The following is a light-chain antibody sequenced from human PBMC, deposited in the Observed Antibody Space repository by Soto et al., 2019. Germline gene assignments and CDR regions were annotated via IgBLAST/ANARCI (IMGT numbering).Light chain of an antibody. Sequence: QSALTQPASVSGSPGQSITISCTGTISDVGSYNLVSWYQHHPGKAPKLMIFEGSKRPSGVSNRFSASKSGTTASLTISGLQAEDEADYYCCSYAGSTTFYVFGGGTKVTVL. CDR2: EGS. V-gene: IGLV2-23*01. CDR1: ISDVGSYNL. CDR3: CSYAGSTTFYV. J-gene: IGLJ1*01.